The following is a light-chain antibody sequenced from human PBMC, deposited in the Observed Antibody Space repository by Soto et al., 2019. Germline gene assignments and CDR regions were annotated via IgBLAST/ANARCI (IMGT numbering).Light chain of an antibody. J-gene: IGKJ2*01. CDR2: KAS. CDR1: QSISSW. CDR3: QRYSGSST. V-gene: IGKV1-5*03. Sequence: DIQMTQSPSTLSASVGDTVTITCRASQSISSWLAWYQQKPGKAPKLLISKASTLESGVSSRFSGRGSWTEFTLASTCLQPDDFGTYHWQRYSGSSTFGQGTKLEIK.